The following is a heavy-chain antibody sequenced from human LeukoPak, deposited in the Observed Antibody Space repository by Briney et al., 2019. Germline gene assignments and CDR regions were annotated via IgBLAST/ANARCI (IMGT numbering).Heavy chain of an antibody. V-gene: IGHV4-30-2*01. D-gene: IGHD2-8*01. J-gene: IGHJ6*02. Sequence: SQTLSLTCTVSGASISSGTYSWSWIRQPPGEGLEWIGYIYHTGSTYYNPSLKGRVTISVDTSKNQFSLKLSSVTAADTAVYYCARANGRYYYYYGMDVWGQGTTVTVSS. CDR2: IYHTGST. CDR3: ARANGRYYYYYGMDV. CDR1: GASISSGTYS.